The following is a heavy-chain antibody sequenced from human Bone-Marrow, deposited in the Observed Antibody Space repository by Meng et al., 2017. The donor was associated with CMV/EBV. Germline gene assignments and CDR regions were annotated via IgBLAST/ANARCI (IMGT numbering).Heavy chain of an antibody. CDR2: ISSTGDTV. CDR3: ARDRGILGTWFDP. Sequence: GGSLRLSCAVPGFTFSDYYMTWIRQAPGKGLEWVSCISSTGDTVHYADSVKGRFTISRDNAKNSLYLQMNGLRAEDTAVYYCARDRGILGTWFDPWGQGTLVTVSS. V-gene: IGHV3-11*01. CDR1: GFTFSDYY. J-gene: IGHJ5*02. D-gene: IGHD3-10*01.